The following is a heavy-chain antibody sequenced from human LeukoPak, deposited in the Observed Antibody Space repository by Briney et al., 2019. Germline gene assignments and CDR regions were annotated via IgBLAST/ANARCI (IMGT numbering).Heavy chain of an antibody. V-gene: IGHV4-34*01. J-gene: IGHJ5*02. CDR3: ARGMTTVTLTNWFDP. CDR1: GGSFSVYY. D-gene: IGHD4-17*01. Sequence: PSETLSLTCAVYGGSFSVYYWSWIRQPPGKGLEWIGEINHSGSTNYNPSLKSRVTISVDTSKNQFSLKLSSVTAADTAVYYCARGMTTVTLTNWFDPWGQGTLVTVSS. CDR2: INHSGST.